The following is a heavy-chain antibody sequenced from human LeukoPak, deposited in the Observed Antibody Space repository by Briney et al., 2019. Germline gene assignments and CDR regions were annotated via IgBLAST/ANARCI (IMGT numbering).Heavy chain of an antibody. Sequence: GGSLRLSCAASGFTFSNYWMSWVRQAPGKGLEWVANIKQDGSEKYYVDSVKGRFTISRDNAKNSLYLQMNSLRAEDTAVYYCARGSYYGLDYWGQGTLVTVSS. CDR3: ARGSYYGLDY. CDR1: GFTFSNYW. CDR2: IKQDGSEK. J-gene: IGHJ4*02. V-gene: IGHV3-7*01. D-gene: IGHD1-26*01.